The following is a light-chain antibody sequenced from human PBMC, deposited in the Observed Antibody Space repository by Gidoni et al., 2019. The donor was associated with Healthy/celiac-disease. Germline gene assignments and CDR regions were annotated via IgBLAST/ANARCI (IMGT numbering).Light chain of an antibody. V-gene: IGKV1-39*01. CDR1: QSISSY. CDR2: AAS. J-gene: IGKJ1*01. CDR3: QQSYCTPRT. Sequence: DIEMTQSPSSLYASVGDRVTNTCRASQSISSYLNWYQQKPGKAPKLLIYAASSLQSGVPSRFSGSGSGTDFTLTISSLQPEDFATYYCQQSYCTPRTFGQGTKVEIK.